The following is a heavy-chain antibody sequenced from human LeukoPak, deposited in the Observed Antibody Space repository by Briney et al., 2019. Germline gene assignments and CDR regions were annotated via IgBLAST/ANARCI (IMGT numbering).Heavy chain of an antibody. CDR3: ARNNGMDV. Sequence: GGSLRLSCAASGFALSSHWMTWVRQVPGRGPEWVANVNRDGSETYYLDSVKGRFTISEDNAKNSLYLQMNSLRAEDTALYHCARNNGMDVWGQGTTVIVSS. CDR2: VNRDGSET. V-gene: IGHV3-7*03. CDR1: GFALSSHW. J-gene: IGHJ6*02.